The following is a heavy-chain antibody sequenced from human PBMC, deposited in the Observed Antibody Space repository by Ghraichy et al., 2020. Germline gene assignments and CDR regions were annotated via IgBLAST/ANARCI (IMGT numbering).Heavy chain of an antibody. D-gene: IGHD3-3*01. CDR2: INHSGST. CDR1: GGSFSGYY. J-gene: IGHJ4*02. V-gene: IGHV4-34*01. Sequence: SETLSLTCAVYGGSFSGYYWSWIRQPPGKGLEWIGEINHSGSTNYNPSLKSRVTISVDTSKNQFSLKLSSVTAADTAVYYCARGPLLRFLEWPTFDYWGQGTLVTVSS. CDR3: ARGPLLRFLEWPTFDY.